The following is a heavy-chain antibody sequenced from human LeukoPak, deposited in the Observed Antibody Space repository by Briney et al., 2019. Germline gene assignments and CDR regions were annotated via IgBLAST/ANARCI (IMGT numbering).Heavy chain of an antibody. CDR2: IYYSGST. J-gene: IGHJ3*02. Sequence: PSETLSLTCTVSGGSISSGDYYWSWIRQPPGKGLEWIGYIYYSGSTYYNPSLKSRVTISVDTSKNQFSLKLSSVTAADTAVYYCARDEARDLCSGGSCHPGAFDIWGQGTMVTVSS. V-gene: IGHV4-30-4*01. D-gene: IGHD2-15*01. CDR3: ARDEARDLCSGGSCHPGAFDI. CDR1: GGSISSGDYY.